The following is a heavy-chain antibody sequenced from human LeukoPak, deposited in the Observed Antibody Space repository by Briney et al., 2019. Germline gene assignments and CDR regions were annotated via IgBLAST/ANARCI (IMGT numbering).Heavy chain of an antibody. J-gene: IGHJ4*02. CDR3: AKDLREGSGWYFFDY. D-gene: IGHD6-19*01. CDR1: GFTFSSDG. CDR2: IRYDGSNK. V-gene: IGHV3-30*02. Sequence: QPGGSLRLSCAASGFTFSSDGMPWVRQAPGKGLEWVAFIRYDGSNKYYADSVKGRFTISRDNSKNTLYLQMNSLRAEDTAVYYCAKDLREGSGWYFFDYWGQGTLVTVSS.